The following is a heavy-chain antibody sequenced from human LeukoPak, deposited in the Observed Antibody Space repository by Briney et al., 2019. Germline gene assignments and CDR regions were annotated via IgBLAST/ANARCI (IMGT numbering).Heavy chain of an antibody. CDR1: GGFISSYY. Sequence: SETLSLTCTVSGGFISSYYWSWIRQPPGKVLEWIGYIYYSGSTNYNPSLKSRVTISVDTSKNQFSLKLSSVTAADPAVYYYARRVHYYDTSGYSYYCDYGGQGTLVSVSS. D-gene: IGHD3-22*01. CDR3: ARRVHYYDTSGYSYYCDY. CDR2: IYYSGST. V-gene: IGHV4-59*01. J-gene: IGHJ4*02.